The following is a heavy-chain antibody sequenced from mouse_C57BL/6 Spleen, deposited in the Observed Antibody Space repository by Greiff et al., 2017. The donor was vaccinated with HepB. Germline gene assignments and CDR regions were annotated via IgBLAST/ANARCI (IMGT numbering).Heavy chain of an antibody. CDR3: ASGGWGMDY. CDR2: INPDSSTI. J-gene: IGHJ4*01. D-gene: IGHD2-3*01. V-gene: IGHV4-1*01. Sequence: AGGGVDFSRYWMSWVRRAPGKGLEWIGEINPDSSTINYAPSLKDKFIISRDNAKNTLYLQMSKVRSEDTALYYCASGGWGMDYWGQGTSVTVSS. CDR1: GVDFSRYW.